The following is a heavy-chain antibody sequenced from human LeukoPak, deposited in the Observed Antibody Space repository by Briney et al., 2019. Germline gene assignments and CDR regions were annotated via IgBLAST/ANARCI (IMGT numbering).Heavy chain of an antibody. V-gene: IGHV1-69*05. Sequence: GASVKVSCKASGGTFSSYAISWVRQAPGQGLEWMGGIIPIFGTANYAQKFQGRVTMTRDTSISTAYMELSRLRSDDTAVYYCARDLRYYYDSSGSPNDAFDIWGQGTMVTVSS. CDR3: ARDLRYYYDSSGSPNDAFDI. CDR1: GGTFSSYA. CDR2: IIPIFGTA. D-gene: IGHD3-22*01. J-gene: IGHJ3*02.